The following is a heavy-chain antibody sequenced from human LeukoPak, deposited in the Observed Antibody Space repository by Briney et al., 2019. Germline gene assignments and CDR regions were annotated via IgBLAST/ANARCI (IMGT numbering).Heavy chain of an antibody. J-gene: IGHJ6*02. CDR2: IYYSGST. D-gene: IGHD2-2*01. V-gene: IGHV4-39*06. CDR1: GGSISSGSYY. CDR3: ARDRGLVVVPAAMAGYYYGMDV. Sequence: SETLSLTCTVSGGSISSGSYYWGWIRQPPGKGLEWIGSIYYSGSTYYNPSLKSRVTISVDTSKNQFPLKLSSVTAADTAVYYCARDRGLVVVPAAMAGYYYGMDVWGQGTTVTVSS.